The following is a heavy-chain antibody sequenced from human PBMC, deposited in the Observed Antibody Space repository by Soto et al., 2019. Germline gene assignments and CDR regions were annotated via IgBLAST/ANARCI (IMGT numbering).Heavy chain of an antibody. CDR3: AKEVDTAMVRKPYGMDV. J-gene: IGHJ6*02. CDR2: ISYDGSNK. Sequence: GGSLRLSCAASGFTFSSYGMHWVRQAPGKGLEWVAVISYDGSNKYYADSVKDRFTISRDNSKNTLYLQMNSLRAEDTAVYYCAKEVDTAMVRKPYGMDVWGQGTTVTVSS. CDR1: GFTFSSYG. D-gene: IGHD5-18*01. V-gene: IGHV3-30*18.